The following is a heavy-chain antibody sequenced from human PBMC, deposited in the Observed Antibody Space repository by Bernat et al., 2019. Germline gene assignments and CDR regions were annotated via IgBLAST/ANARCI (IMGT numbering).Heavy chain of an antibody. CDR3: ARDDGDLNF. CDR1: RFTVSNND. Sequence: EVQLVDGGGLVQPGGSLRLSCAASRFTVSNNDMSWVRQAPGKGLEWVSIIYSGGSTYYADSVKCRFTIYRDNSKNTLYLKMNSLRAEDTAVYYFARDDGDLNFWGQGTLVTVSS. J-gene: IGHJ4*02. V-gene: IGHV3-66*01. D-gene: IGHD4-17*01. CDR2: IYSGGST.